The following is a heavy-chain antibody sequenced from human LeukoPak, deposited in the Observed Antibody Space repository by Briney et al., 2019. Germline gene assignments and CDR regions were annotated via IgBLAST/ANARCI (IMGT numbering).Heavy chain of an antibody. CDR2: IYYSGST. J-gene: IGHJ3*02. Sequence: SETLSLTCTASGGSISSYYWSWIRQPPGKGLEWIGYIYYSGSTNYNPSLKSRVTISVDTSKNQFSLKLSSVTAADTAVYYCAREISGYDAFDIWGQGTMVTVSS. CDR3: AREISGYDAFDI. D-gene: IGHD3-22*01. CDR1: GGSISSYY. V-gene: IGHV4-59*01.